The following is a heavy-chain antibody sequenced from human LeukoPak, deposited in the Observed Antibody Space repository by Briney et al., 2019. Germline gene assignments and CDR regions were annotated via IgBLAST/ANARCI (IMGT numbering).Heavy chain of an antibody. CDR3: ARDSLATRTPFDY. CDR1: GGSISSSTNY. Sequence: SETLSLTCTVSGGSISSSTNYWGWIRQPPGKGLEWIGSLYYSGSTYYNPSLKSRVTISVDTSKNQFSLKLSSVTAADTAVYYCARDSLATRTPFDYWGQGTLVTVSS. J-gene: IGHJ4*02. CDR2: LYYSGST. V-gene: IGHV4-39*07. D-gene: IGHD5-24*01.